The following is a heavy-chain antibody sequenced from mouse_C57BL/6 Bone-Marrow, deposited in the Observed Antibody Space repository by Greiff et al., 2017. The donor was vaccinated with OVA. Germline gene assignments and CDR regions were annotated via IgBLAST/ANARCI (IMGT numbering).Heavy chain of an antibody. D-gene: IGHD1-1*01. CDR1: GFSLTSYG. J-gene: IGHJ4*01. V-gene: IGHV2-2*01. CDR3: ATPITTVVARGAMDY. Sequence: VQLQQSGPGLVQPSQSLSITCTVSGFSLTSYGVHWVRQSPGKGLEWLGVIWSGGSTDYNAAFISRLSISKDNSKSQVFFKMNSLQADDTAIYYCATPITTVVARGAMDYWGQGTSVTVSS. CDR2: IWSGGST.